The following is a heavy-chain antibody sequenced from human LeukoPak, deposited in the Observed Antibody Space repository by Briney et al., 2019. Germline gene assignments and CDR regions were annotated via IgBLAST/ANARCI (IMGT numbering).Heavy chain of an antibody. V-gene: IGHV1-8*03. CDR2: MNPNSGNT. Sequence: ASVKVSCKASGYTFTSYDVNWVRQATGQGLEWMGWMNPNSGNTGYAQKFQGRVTITRNTSIGTAYMELSSLRSEDTAVYYCARGSRWFGELLRWGQGTLVTVSS. J-gene: IGHJ4*02. CDR1: GYTFTSYD. D-gene: IGHD3-10*01. CDR3: ARGSRWFGELLR.